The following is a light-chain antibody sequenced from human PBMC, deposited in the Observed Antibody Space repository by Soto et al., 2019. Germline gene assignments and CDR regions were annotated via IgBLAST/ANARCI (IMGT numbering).Light chain of an antibody. J-gene: IGLJ3*02. CDR2: TNN. CDR3: AAWDDNLNGWV. CDR1: SSNIGSNT. V-gene: IGLV1-44*01. Sequence: QSVLTQPPSASGTPGQRVTISCSGSSSNIGSNTVKWYQQLPGTAPKLLIYTNNQRPSGVPDRFSDSKSGTSASLAISGLQSEDEADYYCAAWDDNLNGWVFGGGTKLTVL.